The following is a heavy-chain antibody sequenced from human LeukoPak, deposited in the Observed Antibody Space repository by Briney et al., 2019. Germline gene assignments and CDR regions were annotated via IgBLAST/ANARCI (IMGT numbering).Heavy chain of an antibody. V-gene: IGHV1-8*03. Sequence: GASVKVSCKASGYTFTSYDINWVRQATGQGLEWMGWMNPNSGNTGYVQKFQGRVTITRNTSISTAYMELSSLRSEDTAVYHCARAARLGYCSSTSCYVYYYYMDVWGKGTTVTVSS. J-gene: IGHJ6*03. CDR3: ARAARLGYCSSTSCYVYYYYMDV. D-gene: IGHD2-2*01. CDR1: GYTFTSYD. CDR2: MNPNSGNT.